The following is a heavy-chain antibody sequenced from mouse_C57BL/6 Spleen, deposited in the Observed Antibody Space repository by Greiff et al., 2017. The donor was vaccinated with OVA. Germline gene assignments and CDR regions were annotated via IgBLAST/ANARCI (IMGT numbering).Heavy chain of an antibody. V-gene: IGHV5-4*01. CDR1: GFTFSSYA. D-gene: IGHD1-1*01. CDR2: ISDGGSYT. Sequence: EVHLVESGGGLVKPGGSLKLSCAASGFTFSSYAMSWVRQTPEKRLEWVATISDGGSYTYYPDNVKGRFTISRDNAKNNLYLQMSHLKSEDTAMYYCARDESRDYWGQGTTLTVSS. J-gene: IGHJ2*01. CDR3: ARDESRDY.